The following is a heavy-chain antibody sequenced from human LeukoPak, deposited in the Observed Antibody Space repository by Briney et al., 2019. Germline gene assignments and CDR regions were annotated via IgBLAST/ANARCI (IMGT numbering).Heavy chain of an antibody. Sequence: GGSLRLSCAASGFNFSDYYMSWIRQAPGKGLEWVSYISSTSTFTNYVDSVEGRFTISRDNANNSLYLQINSLRAEDTAVYYCARGKDWFDPWGQGTLVTVSS. CDR2: ISSTSTFT. CDR1: GFNFSDYY. J-gene: IGHJ5*02. CDR3: ARGKDWFDP. V-gene: IGHV3-11*06.